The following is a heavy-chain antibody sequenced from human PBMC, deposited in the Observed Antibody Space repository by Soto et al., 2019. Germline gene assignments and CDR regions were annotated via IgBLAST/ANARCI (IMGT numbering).Heavy chain of an antibody. CDR3: ARGHYYGEWFDP. J-gene: IGHJ5*02. CDR2: IYYSGST. V-gene: IGHV4-59*01. Sequence: SETLSLTCTVSGGSISSYYWSWIRQPPGKGLEWIGYIYYSGSTNYNPSLKSRVTISVDTSKNQFSLKLSSVTAADTAVYYCARGHYYGEWFDPWGQGTLVTVSS. CDR1: GGSISSYY. D-gene: IGHD3-10*01.